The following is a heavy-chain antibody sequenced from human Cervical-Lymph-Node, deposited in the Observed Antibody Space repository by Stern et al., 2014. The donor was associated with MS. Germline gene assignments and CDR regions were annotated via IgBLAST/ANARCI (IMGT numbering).Heavy chain of an antibody. CDR3: ARGSGDNWFGP. V-gene: IGHV1-69*06. D-gene: IGHD3-10*01. Sequence: DQLVESGAEVKKPGSSVKVSCKSSGGISWVRQAPGQGLEWMGGVIPFVGTSTYAQKFQGRVTITADTSTNTTYLHLSRLTSADTAVYYCARGSGDNWFGPWGQGTLVTVSS. CDR1: GG. J-gene: IGHJ5*02. CDR2: VIPFVGTS.